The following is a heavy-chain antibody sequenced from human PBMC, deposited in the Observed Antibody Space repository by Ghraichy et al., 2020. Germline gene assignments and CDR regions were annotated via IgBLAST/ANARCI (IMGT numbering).Heavy chain of an antibody. J-gene: IGHJ4*02. CDR1: GFTFSNYN. D-gene: IGHD3-3*01. V-gene: IGHV3-21*01. CDR2: ISSSGSYI. CDR3: ARDYDFWSGYHPPNFDY. Sequence: GGSLRLSCAASGFTFSNYNMNWVRQAPGKGLEWVSSISSSGSYIFYADSLKGRFTISRDNAKNSLYLQMNGLRAEDTAVYYCARDYDFWSGYHPPNFDYWGQGTLVTVSS.